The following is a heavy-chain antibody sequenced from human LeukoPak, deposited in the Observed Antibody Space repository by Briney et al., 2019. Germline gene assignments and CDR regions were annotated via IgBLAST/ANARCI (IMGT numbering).Heavy chain of an antibody. CDR2: IKSKTDGGTT. D-gene: IGHD3-22*01. Sequence: GGSLRLSCAASGFTFSNAWMSWVRQAPGKGLEWVGRIKSKTDGGTTDYAAPVKGRFTISRDDSKNTLYLQMNSLKTEDTAVYYCTTVPNYYDSSEVDYWGQGTLVTVSS. J-gene: IGHJ4*02. V-gene: IGHV3-15*01. CDR3: TTVPNYYDSSEVDY. CDR1: GFTFSNAW.